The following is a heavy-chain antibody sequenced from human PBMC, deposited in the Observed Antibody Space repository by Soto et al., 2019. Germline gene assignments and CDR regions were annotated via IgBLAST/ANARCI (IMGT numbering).Heavy chain of an antibody. J-gene: IGHJ5*02. D-gene: IGHD6-13*01. CDR2: IYYSGNT. Sequence: QLQLQESGPGLVKPSETLSLTCTVSRGSISSGTNYWAWIRQPPGKGLEWIANIYYSGNTFYNPSLKRRVTISLDTSNNQFCLMLRSVTAADTAVYYCARHEAGWYFDPWGQGTLVTVSS. CDR3: ARHEAGWYFDP. V-gene: IGHV4-39*01. CDR1: RGSISSGTNY.